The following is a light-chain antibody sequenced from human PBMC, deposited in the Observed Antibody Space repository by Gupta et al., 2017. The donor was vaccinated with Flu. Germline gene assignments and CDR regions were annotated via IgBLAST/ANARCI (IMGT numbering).Light chain of an antibody. CDR3: AAWDGSLNGFWV. CDR1: SSNIGSNN. CDR2: SKY. V-gene: IGLV1-44*01. Sequence: VTIASSGSSSNIGSNNGIWYTPLPDTAPHLRSCSKYLRPSGVPARFSCSKSGASASLAIRXLXYEEEAXYYCAAWDGSLNGFWVFGGGTKLTVL. J-gene: IGLJ3*02.